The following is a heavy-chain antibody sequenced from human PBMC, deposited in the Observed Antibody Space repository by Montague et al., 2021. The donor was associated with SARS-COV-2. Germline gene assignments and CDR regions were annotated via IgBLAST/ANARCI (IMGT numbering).Heavy chain of an antibody. Sequence: SLRLSCAASGFIFSNYWMHWVRQAPGKGLVWVSRINIDGSGTTYADSVKGRFTISRDSAKNTLHLQMNSLRAEDTAVYYCASWISGVAGTDYWGQGTLVTVSS. V-gene: IGHV3-74*01. CDR1: GFIFSNYW. D-gene: IGHD6-19*01. J-gene: IGHJ4*02. CDR2: INIDGSGT. CDR3: ASWISGVAGTDY.